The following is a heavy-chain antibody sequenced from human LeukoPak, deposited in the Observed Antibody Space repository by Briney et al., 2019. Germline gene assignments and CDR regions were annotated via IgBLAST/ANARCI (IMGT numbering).Heavy chain of an antibody. J-gene: IGHJ5*02. CDR3: ARCRSDYRTVDP. D-gene: IGHD4-11*01. Sequence: SETLSLTCTVSGDSISSGSYFWSWIRQPAGKGLEWIGRIYTSGSTNYNPSLKSRVTISVDTSRNQFSLKLSSVTAADTAVYYCARCRSDYRTVDPWGQGTLVPVSS. CDR2: IYTSGST. CDR1: GDSISSGSYF. V-gene: IGHV4-61*02.